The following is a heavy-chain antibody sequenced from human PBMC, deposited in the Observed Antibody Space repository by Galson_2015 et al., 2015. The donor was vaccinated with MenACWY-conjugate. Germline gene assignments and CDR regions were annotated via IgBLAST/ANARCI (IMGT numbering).Heavy chain of an antibody. J-gene: IGHJ4*02. CDR1: GFPFYSYW. V-gene: IGHV3-7*01. D-gene: IGHD3-3*02. Sequence: SLRLSCAASGFPFYSYWMTWVRQAPGKGLEWVANIKPDGSEQYYGDSVRGRFTISRDNAKNSVFLQMNSLRPEDTAVYYCVRPIMTFVAVRSLDYGGQGTVVSVS. CDR2: IKPDGSEQ. CDR3: VRPIMTFVAVRSLDY.